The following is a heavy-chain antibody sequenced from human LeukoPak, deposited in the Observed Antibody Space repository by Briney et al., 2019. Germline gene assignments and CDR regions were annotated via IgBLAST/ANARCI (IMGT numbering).Heavy chain of an antibody. CDR1: GGSISSYY. Sequence: SETLPLTCTVSGGSISSYYWSWIRQPPGKGLEWIGYIYYSGSTNYNPSLKSRVTISVDTSKNQFSLKLSSVTAADTAVYYCARKGVEYYGSGSYAFDIWGQGTMVTVSS. V-gene: IGHV4-59*01. D-gene: IGHD3-10*01. CDR3: ARKGVEYYGSGSYAFDI. CDR2: IYYSGST. J-gene: IGHJ3*02.